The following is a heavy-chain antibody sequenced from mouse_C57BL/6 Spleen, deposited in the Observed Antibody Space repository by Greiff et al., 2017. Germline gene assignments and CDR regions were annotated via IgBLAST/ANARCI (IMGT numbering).Heavy chain of an antibody. CDR3: AIWGPYWYLDV. CDR1: GYTFTSYW. CDR2: IHPSDSDT. J-gene: IGHJ1*03. V-gene: IGHV1-74*01. Sequence: QVQLQQPGAELVKPGASVKVSCKASGYTFTSYWMHWVKQRPGQGLEWIGRIHPSDSDTNYNQKFKGKATLTVEKSSSTAYMQLSSLTSEDAAVYYCAIWGPYWYLDVWGTGTTVTVSS.